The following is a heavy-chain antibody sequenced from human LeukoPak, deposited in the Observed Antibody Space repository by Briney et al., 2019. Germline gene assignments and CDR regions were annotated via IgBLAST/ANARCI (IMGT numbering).Heavy chain of an antibody. V-gene: IGHV3-74*01. Sequence: GGSLRLSCAASGFTFSSYWMHWVRQAPGKGLVWVSRINSDGSSTSYADSVKGRFTISRDNAKNSMYLQMNNLRGEDTAVYYCTRDGDTGMVGGYYYYMDVWGKGTTVTVSS. CDR3: TRDGDTGMVGGYYYYMDV. CDR2: INSDGSST. D-gene: IGHD5-18*01. J-gene: IGHJ6*03. CDR1: GFTFSSYW.